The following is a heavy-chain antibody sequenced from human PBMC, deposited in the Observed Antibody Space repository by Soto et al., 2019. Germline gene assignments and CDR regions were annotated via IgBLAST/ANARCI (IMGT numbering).Heavy chain of an antibody. CDR1: GDSITSSSFC. CDR2: ICYSGST. D-gene: IGHD6-19*01. J-gene: IGHJ6*02. CDR3: ARLDGNSADYYYGMDV. Sequence: QLQLQESGPGLVKPSETLSLTCTVSGDSITSSSFCWGWIRQPPGKGLEWIGTICYSGSTYYNPSLQNRVTMSVDTSQNQFSLKLSSVTAADTGVYYCARLDGNSADYYYGMDVWGRGTTVTVSS. V-gene: IGHV4-39*01.